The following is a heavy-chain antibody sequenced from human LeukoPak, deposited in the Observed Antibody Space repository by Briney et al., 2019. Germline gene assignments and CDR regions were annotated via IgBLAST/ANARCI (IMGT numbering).Heavy chain of an antibody. CDR1: GFTVSSTY. CDR3: ARGYGDYVSYWFDP. D-gene: IGHD4-17*01. J-gene: IGHJ5*02. Sequence: GGSLRLSCAASGFTVSSTYMSWVRQAPGKGLEWVSVIYSGGSTYYADSVKGRFTTSRDNSTNTLYLQMNSLRAEDTAVYYCARGYGDYVSYWFDPWGQGTLVTVSS. CDR2: IYSGGST. V-gene: IGHV3-66*01.